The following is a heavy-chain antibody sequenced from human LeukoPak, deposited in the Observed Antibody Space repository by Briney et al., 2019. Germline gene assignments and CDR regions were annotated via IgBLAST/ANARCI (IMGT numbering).Heavy chain of an antibody. CDR3: ASGGAEGDFDY. CDR1: GYSFTSYG. CDR2: VSAYNGDT. J-gene: IGHJ4*02. D-gene: IGHD3-16*01. Sequence: GASVKVSCKASGYSFTSYGISWVRQAPGQGLEWIGWVSAYNGDTNYAQKFQGRVTMTRDTSTSTVYMELSSLRSEDTAVYYCASGGAEGDFDYWGQGTLVTVSS. V-gene: IGHV1-18*01.